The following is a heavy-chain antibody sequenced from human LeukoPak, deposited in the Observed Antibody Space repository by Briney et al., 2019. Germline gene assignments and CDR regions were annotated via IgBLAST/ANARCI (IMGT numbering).Heavy chain of an antibody. CDR2: IYYSGST. CDR1: GGSISSYY. Sequence: PSETLSLTCTVSGGSISSYYWSWLRQPPGKGLEWIGYIYYSGSTNYNPSLKSRVTISVDTSRNQFPLKLSSVTAADTAVYYCARAGDSSSWYPLDYWGQGTLVTVSS. D-gene: IGHD6-13*01. V-gene: IGHV4-59*08. CDR3: ARAGDSSSWYPLDY. J-gene: IGHJ4*02.